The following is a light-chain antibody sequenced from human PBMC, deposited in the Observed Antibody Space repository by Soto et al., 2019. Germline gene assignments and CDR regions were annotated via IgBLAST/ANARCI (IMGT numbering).Light chain of an antibody. J-gene: IGLJ1*01. CDR3: TSYAGSNTYV. V-gene: IGLV2-8*01. CDR2: EVS. Sequence: QSVLTRPPSASGSPGQSVTISCTGTSSDVGNYNYVSWYQHHPGKAPKLMIYEVSKWPSGVPDRFSGSKSGNTASLTVSGLQAEDEADYYCTSYAGSNTYVFGTGTKVTV. CDR1: SSDVGNYNY.